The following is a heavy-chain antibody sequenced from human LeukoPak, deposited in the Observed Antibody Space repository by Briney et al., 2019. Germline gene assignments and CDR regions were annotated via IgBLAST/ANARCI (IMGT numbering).Heavy chain of an antibody. J-gene: IGHJ4*02. Sequence: GGSLRLSCAASGFTFSGHYMNWVRQAPGKGLEWVGRIRNAANDYTTDYATSVKGRFIISRDDSRNSLYLQMNSLKTEDTALYSCVRVRHGDSFAVWGQGTLVTVSS. V-gene: IGHV3-72*01. CDR3: VRVRHGDSFAV. CDR2: IRNAANDYTT. D-gene: IGHD4-17*01. CDR1: GFTFSGHY.